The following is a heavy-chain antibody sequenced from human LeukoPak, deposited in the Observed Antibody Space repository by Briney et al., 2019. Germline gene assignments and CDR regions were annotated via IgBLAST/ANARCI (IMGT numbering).Heavy chain of an antibody. V-gene: IGHV3-7*01. D-gene: IGHD3-22*01. CDR1: GFIFRRYA. J-gene: IGHJ4*02. CDR3: ARYGTLTYYYDSSGYYLGDYFDY. Sequence: GGSLRLSCAASGFIFRRYAMSWVRQAPGKGLEWVANIKQDGSEKYYVDSVKGRFTISRDNAKNSLYLQMNSLRAEDTAVYYCARYGTLTYYYDSSGYYLGDYFDYWGQGTLVTVSS. CDR2: IKQDGSEK.